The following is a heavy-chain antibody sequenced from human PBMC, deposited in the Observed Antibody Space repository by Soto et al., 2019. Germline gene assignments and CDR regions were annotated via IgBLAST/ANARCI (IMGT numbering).Heavy chain of an antibody. J-gene: IGHJ4*02. CDR3: ARDLGYYDSSGYFDY. CDR1: GFTFSDYY. Sequence: GGSLRLSCAASGFTFSDYYMSWIRQAPGKGLEWVAYISSSDNIIYYADSVKGRFTVSRDNAKNSLYLQMNSLRAEDTAVYYCARDLGYYDSSGYFDYWGQGTLVTVSS. D-gene: IGHD3-22*01. CDR2: ISSSDNII. V-gene: IGHV3-11*01.